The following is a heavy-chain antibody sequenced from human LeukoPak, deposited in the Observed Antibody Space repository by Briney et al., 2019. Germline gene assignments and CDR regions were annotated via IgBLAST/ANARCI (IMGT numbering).Heavy chain of an antibody. Sequence: GGSLRLSCAASGFTFSSYSMNWVRQAPGKGLEWVSSISSSSSYIYYADSVKGRFTISRDNAKNSLYLQMNSLRAEDTAVYYCARYQTNVLTGYYWFDPWGQGTLVTVSS. CDR3: ARYQTNVLTGYYWFDP. D-gene: IGHD3-9*01. CDR1: GFTFSSYS. J-gene: IGHJ5*02. V-gene: IGHV3-21*01. CDR2: ISSSSSYI.